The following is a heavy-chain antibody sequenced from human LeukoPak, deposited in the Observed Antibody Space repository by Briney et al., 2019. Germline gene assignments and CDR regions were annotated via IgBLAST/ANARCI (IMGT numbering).Heavy chain of an antibody. CDR1: GFTFSSYG. CDR3: AKEAEAGYSTDFYYFDY. J-gene: IGHJ4*02. Sequence: GGSLRLSCAASGFTFSSYGMHWVRQAPGKGLEWVAVISYDGSNKYYADSVKGRFTISRDNSKNTLYLQMNSLRAEDTAVYYCAKEAEAGYSTDFYYFDYWGQGTLVTVSS. CDR2: ISYDGSNK. V-gene: IGHV3-30*18. D-gene: IGHD6-13*01.